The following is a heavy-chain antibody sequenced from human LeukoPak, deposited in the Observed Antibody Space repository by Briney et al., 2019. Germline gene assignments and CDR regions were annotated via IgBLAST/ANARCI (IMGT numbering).Heavy chain of an antibody. CDR2: ISSSSNYI. CDR3: AKDPRTTPYYFDY. Sequence: GSLRLSCAASGFTFSSYSMNWVRQAPGKGLEWVSSISSSSNYIYYADSVKGRFAISRDNSKNTLYLQMNSLRAEDTAVYYCAKDPRTTPYYFDYWGQGTLVTVSS. D-gene: IGHD1-1*01. J-gene: IGHJ4*02. V-gene: IGHV3-21*04. CDR1: GFTFSSYS.